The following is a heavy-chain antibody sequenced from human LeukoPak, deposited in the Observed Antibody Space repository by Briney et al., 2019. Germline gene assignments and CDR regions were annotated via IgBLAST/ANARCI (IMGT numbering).Heavy chain of an antibody. Sequence: PSETLSLTCTVSGGSISSYYWSWIRQPPGKGLEWIGYIYYSGSTNYIPSLKSRVTISVDTSKNQFSLKLSSVTAADTAVYYCARRLVGVNAFDIWGQGTMVTVSS. CDR2: IYYSGST. J-gene: IGHJ3*02. D-gene: IGHD1-26*01. CDR1: GGSISSYY. V-gene: IGHV4-59*12. CDR3: ARRLVGVNAFDI.